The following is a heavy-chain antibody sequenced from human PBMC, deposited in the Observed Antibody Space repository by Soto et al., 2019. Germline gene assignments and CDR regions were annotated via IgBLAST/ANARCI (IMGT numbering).Heavy chain of an antibody. CDR2: INAGNGNT. CDR3: AVTSIAARPFGWFDI. Sequence: ASVKVSCKASGYTFTSYAMHWVRQAPGQRLEWMGWINAGNGNTKYSQKFQGRVTITRDTSASTAYMELSSLRSEDTAVYYCAVTSIAARPFGWFDIWGQGTMVTVSS. D-gene: IGHD6-6*01. V-gene: IGHV1-3*01. J-gene: IGHJ3*02. CDR1: GYTFTSYA.